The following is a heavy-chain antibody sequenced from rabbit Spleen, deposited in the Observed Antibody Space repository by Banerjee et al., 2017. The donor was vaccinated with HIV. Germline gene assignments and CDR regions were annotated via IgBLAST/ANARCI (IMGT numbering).Heavy chain of an antibody. J-gene: IGHJ4*01. D-gene: IGHD5-1*01. Sequence: QQLVESGGGLVKPGASLTLTCTASGFDFSRGYDMCWVRQAPGKGLEWIGCIGSGATGNTYYASWAKGRFTISKTSSTTVTLQMTSLTAADTATYICARDLVTVIGWNFNLWGPGTLVTVS. CDR1: GFDFSRGYD. CDR2: IGSGATGNT. CDR3: ARDLVTVIGWNFNL. V-gene: IGHV1S40*01.